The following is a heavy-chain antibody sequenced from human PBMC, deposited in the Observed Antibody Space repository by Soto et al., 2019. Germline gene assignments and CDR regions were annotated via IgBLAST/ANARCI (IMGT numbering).Heavy chain of an antibody. Sequence: VASVKVSCKASGYSFTSHDIHWVRQAPGQGLEWMGWMNPNSGNTGYAQKFQGRVTMTRNTSISTAYMELSSLRSEDTAVYYCARVGRYCISTSCYYAFDIWGQGTMVTVSS. CDR1: GYSFTSHD. CDR2: MNPNSGNT. D-gene: IGHD2-2*01. J-gene: IGHJ3*02. CDR3: ARVGRYCISTSCYYAFDI. V-gene: IGHV1-8*02.